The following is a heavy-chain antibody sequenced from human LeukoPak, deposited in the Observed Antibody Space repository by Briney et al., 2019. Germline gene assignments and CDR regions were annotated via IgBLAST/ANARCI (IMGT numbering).Heavy chain of an antibody. D-gene: IGHD2/OR15-2a*01. V-gene: IGHV3-48*02. J-gene: IGHJ4*02. Sequence: PGGSLRLSCAASGFTLSDYGMSWARQAPGKGLEWVSYITTNYAKFYADPVRGRIAISRDNDKNSVYLQMNSLRDDDTAVYYCTRGRYQFLGPNDSWGQGSLVTVSS. CDR2: ITTNYAK. CDR3: TRGRYQFLGPNDS. CDR1: GFTLSDYG.